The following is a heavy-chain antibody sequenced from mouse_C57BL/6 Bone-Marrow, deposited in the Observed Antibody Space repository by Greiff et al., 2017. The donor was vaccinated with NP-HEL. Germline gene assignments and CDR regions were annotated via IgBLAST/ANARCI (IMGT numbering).Heavy chain of an antibody. J-gene: IGHJ2*01. Sequence: QVQLQQPGAELVKPGASVKVSCKASGYTFTSYWMHWVKQRPGQGLEWIGRIHPSDSDTNYNQKFKGKATLTVDKSSSTAYMQLSSLTSDDAAVYYCAISLCFYYFDYWGQGTTLTVSS. CDR3: AISLCFYYFDY. CDR1: GYTFTSYW. V-gene: IGHV1-74*01. CDR2: IHPSDSDT.